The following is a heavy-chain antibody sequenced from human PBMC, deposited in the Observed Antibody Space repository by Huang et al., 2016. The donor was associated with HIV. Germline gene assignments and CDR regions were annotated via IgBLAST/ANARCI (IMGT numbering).Heavy chain of an antibody. V-gene: IGHV4-39*01. J-gene: IGHJ6*02. CDR1: GGSISSSSYY. Sequence: LQLQESGPGLVKSSETLSLICTVSGGSISSSSYYWGWIRQPPGKGPEWIGSIYYSGKNYYNPPLKSRVTISVDTSKNQFALKVNSVTAADTAVYYCARHGRVAGHYYNNMDVWGRGTTVTVSS. CDR3: ARHGRVAGHYYNNMDV. CDR2: IYYSGKN. D-gene: IGHD6-19*01.